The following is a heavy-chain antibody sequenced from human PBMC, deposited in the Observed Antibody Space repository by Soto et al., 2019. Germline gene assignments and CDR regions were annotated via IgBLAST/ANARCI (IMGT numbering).Heavy chain of an antibody. CDR2: MNPNSGNT. D-gene: IGHD3-3*01. CDR3: ARGTIFGVDTHFDY. CDR1: GGTFSSYT. Sequence: ASVKVSCKASGGTFSSYTIIWVRQATGQGLEWMGWMNPNSGNTGYAQKFQGRVTMTRNTSISTAYMELSSLRSEDTAVYYCARGTIFGVDTHFDYWGQGTLVTVSS. V-gene: IGHV1-8*02. J-gene: IGHJ4*02.